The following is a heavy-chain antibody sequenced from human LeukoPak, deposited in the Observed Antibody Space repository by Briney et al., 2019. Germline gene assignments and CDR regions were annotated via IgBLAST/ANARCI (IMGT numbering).Heavy chain of an antibody. D-gene: IGHD3-10*01. CDR1: GGSFSSGDYS. Sequence: SETLSLTCTVSGGSFSSGDYSWNWIRQPAGQGLEWIGRLFSSGTTNYNPSLKSRVTISVDTSKNQFSLKLSSVTAADTAVYYCARLRGGLWFGRTDYYYGMDVWGQGTTATVSS. J-gene: IGHJ6*02. CDR3: ARLRGGLWFGRTDYYYGMDV. CDR2: LFSSGTT. V-gene: IGHV4-61*02.